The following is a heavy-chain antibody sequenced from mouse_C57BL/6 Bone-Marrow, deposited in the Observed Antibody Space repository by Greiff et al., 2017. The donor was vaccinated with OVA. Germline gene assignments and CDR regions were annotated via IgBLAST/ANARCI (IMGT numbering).Heavy chain of an antibody. V-gene: IGHV2-6*03. CDR1: GFSLTSYG. D-gene: IGHD2-3*01. CDR3: ARPLYDGYSYYYAMDY. CDR2: IWSDGST. J-gene: IGHJ4*01. Sequence: QVQLKESGPGLVAPSQSLSITCTVSGFSLTSYGVHWVRQPPGKGLEWLVVIWSDGSTTYNSALKSRLSISKDNSKSQVFLKMNSLQTDDTAMYYCARPLYDGYSYYYAMDYWGQGTSVTVSS.